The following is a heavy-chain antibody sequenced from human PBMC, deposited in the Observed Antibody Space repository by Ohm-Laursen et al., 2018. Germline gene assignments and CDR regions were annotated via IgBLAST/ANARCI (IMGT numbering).Heavy chain of an antibody. Sequence: SQTLSLTCAVSGFSVYNGYYWGWIRQPPGKGLEWIGNIYHSGSTYFNPSLKSRVTMSVDTSKNQFSLKLSSVTAADTAFYYCARRNYGAYYFDYWGQGTLVTVSS. V-gene: IGHV4-38-2*01. CDR2: IYHSGST. CDR1: GFSVYNGYY. D-gene: IGHD4-17*01. J-gene: IGHJ4*02. CDR3: ARRNYGAYYFDY.